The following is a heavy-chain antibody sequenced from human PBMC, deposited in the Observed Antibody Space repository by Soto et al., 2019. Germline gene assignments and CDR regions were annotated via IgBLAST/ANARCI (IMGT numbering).Heavy chain of an antibody. Sequence: EVQLVESGGGLVQPGGSLRLSCAASGFTFSSYWMHWVRQAPGKGLVWVSRINSDGSSTTYADSVKGRFTISRDNAKNTLYLQMNRLRAEDTAVYYCARGRTTVVTPVLGYWGQGTLVTVSS. J-gene: IGHJ4*02. V-gene: IGHV3-74*01. CDR3: ARGRTTVVTPVLGY. CDR2: INSDGSST. CDR1: GFTFSSYW. D-gene: IGHD4-17*01.